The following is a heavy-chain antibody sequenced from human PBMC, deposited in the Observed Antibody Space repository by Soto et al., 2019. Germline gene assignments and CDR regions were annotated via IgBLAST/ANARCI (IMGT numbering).Heavy chain of an antibody. D-gene: IGHD1-20*01. J-gene: IGHJ5*02. CDR2: ISSSSSTI. CDR3: ARALITGSHRWFDP. V-gene: IGHV3-48*01. CDR1: GFTFSSYS. Sequence: EVQLVESGGGLVQPGGSLRLSCAASGFTFSSYSMNWVRQAPGKGLEWVSYISSSSSTIYYADSVKGRFTISRDNAKNSLYLQMNSLRAEDTAVYYCARALITGSHRWFDPWGQGTLVTVSS.